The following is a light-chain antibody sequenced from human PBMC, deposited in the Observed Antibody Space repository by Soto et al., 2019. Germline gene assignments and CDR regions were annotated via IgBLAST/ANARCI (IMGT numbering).Light chain of an antibody. V-gene: IGKV3-20*01. Sequence: EIVLTQSPGTLSLSPGEGATLSCRASQSVSNNYLAWYQQKPGQAPRLLIFGASSRATGIPDRFSGSGSGTNFTLTISSLQPEDFATYYCLQTHNSLTFGGGTKVDIK. J-gene: IGKJ4*01. CDR1: QSVSNNY. CDR2: GAS. CDR3: LQTHNSLT.